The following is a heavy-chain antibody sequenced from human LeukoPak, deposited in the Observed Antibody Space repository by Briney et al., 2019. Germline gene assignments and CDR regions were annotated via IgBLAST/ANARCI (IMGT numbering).Heavy chain of an antibody. CDR1: GFTFINYA. CDR3: AKSGYRYYFDY. Sequence: GGSLRLSCAASGFTFINYAMSWVRQAPGKGPEWVSTVSHSGGNTYHADSVKGRFTISRDNSKNTLYLQMNSLRVEDTAVYYCAKSGYRYYFDYWGQGTLVTVSS. J-gene: IGHJ4*02. V-gene: IGHV3-23*01. CDR2: VSHSGGNT. D-gene: IGHD3-22*01.